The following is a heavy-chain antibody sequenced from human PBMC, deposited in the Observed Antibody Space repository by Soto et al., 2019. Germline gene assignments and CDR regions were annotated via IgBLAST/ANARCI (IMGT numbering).Heavy chain of an antibody. J-gene: IGHJ5*02. CDR2: ISAYNGNT. V-gene: IGHV1-18*01. Sequence: GASVKVSCKASGYTFTSYGISWVRQAPGQGLEWMGWISAYNGNTNYAQKLQGRVTMTTDTSTSTAYMELSSLRSEDTAVYYCATYMITFGGVIANWFDPWGQGTLVTVSS. D-gene: IGHD3-16*02. CDR3: ATYMITFGGVIANWFDP. CDR1: GYTFTSYG.